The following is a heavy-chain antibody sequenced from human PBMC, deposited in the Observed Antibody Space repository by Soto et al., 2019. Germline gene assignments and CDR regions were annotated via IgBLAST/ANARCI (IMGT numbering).Heavy chain of an antibody. Sequence: QGQLVPSGAEVKKPGASEKVSCKASGYTFTSYGISWVRQAPGQGLGWMGWISAYNGNTNYAKKLQGRVTMTTDTSTSTAYMELRSLRSDDTAVYYCASSLLVGYGLEGESDWGQGTLVTVSS. D-gene: IGHD5-18*01. CDR2: ISAYNGNT. CDR3: ASSLLVGYGLEGESD. J-gene: IGHJ4*02. CDR1: GYTFTSYG. V-gene: IGHV1-18*01.